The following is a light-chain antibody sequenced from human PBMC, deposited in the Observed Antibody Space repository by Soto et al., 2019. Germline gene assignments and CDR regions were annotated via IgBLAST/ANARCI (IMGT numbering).Light chain of an antibody. CDR3: QQYNKWPTWT. CDR2: AAS. CDR1: QSVSSS. J-gene: IGKJ1*01. Sequence: EIVMTQSPATLSVSPGERATLSCRASQSVSSSLAWYQQRPGQAPRLLIYAASIRATGIPARFSGSGSGTDFSLTISSLQSEDLAVYYCQQYNKWPTWTFGQGTKV. V-gene: IGKV3D-15*01.